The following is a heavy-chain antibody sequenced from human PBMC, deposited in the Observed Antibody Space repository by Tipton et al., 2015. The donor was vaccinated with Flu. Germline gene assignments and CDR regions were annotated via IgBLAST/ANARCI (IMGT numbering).Heavy chain of an antibody. CDR2: IYRSGTT. D-gene: IGHD3-10*01. CDR3: ARLTYYYGSGTYDY. Sequence: LRLSCTVSGGSISRGSYYYNWIRQPPGKGLEWIGSIYRSGTTYYNPSLKSRVTISVDTSKTQFSLNLSSVTAADTDVYYCARLTYYYGSGTYDYWGQGTLVTVSS. J-gene: IGHJ4*02. V-gene: IGHV4-39*07. CDR1: GGSISRGSYY.